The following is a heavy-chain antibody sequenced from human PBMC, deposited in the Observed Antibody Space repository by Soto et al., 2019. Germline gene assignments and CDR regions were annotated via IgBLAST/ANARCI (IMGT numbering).Heavy chain of an antibody. CDR2: FYPTGKT. J-gene: IGHJ6*02. Sequence: LSLTCAVSGGSISSYYWCWTRQPAGKGLGWIGRFYPTGKTNYNPSLQSRLTMSADTSRNQFSLNLTSVTAADTAVYYCARCGLDYGMDVWGQGTTVTVSS. D-gene: IGHD3-16*01. CDR3: ARCGLDYGMDV. CDR1: GGSISSYY. V-gene: IGHV4-4*07.